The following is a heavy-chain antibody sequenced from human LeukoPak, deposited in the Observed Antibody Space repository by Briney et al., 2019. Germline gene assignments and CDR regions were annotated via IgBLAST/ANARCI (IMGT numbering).Heavy chain of an antibody. Sequence: GGSLRLSCAASGFTFSSYSMNWVRQAPGKGLEWVSSISSSSSYIYYADSVKGRFTISRDNAKNSLYLQMNSLRAEDTAVYYCAGDFVEYSSSSGDFQHWGQGTLVTVSS. CDR3: AGDFVEYSSSSGDFQH. D-gene: IGHD6-6*01. V-gene: IGHV3-21*01. J-gene: IGHJ1*01. CDR2: ISSSSSYI. CDR1: GFTFSSYS.